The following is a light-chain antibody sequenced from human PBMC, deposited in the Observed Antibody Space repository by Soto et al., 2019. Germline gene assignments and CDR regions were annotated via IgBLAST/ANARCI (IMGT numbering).Light chain of an antibody. CDR3: NSYTSRSTGV. CDR2: EVS. J-gene: IGLJ1*01. CDR1: SSDVGGYNY. V-gene: IGLV2-14*01. Sequence: QSVLTQPASVSGSPGQSITISCTGTSSDVGGYNYVSWYQQHPGKAPKPLIYEVSNRPSGVSNRFSGSKSGNTASLTISGLQAEDEADYYCNSYTSRSTGVFGTGTKVTVL.